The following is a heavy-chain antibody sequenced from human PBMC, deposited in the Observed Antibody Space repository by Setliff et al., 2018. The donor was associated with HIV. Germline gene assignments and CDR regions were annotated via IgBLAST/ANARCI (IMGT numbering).Heavy chain of an antibody. Sequence: SETLSLTCAVYGGSLSGYYWSWIRQPPGKGLEWIGEINHSGSTNYNPSLKSRVTISVDTSKNQFSLKLSSVTAADTAVYYCARVDGYDFWSGYYTPHAFDIWGQGTMVTVSS. D-gene: IGHD3-3*01. CDR3: ARVDGYDFWSGYYTPHAFDI. CDR1: GGSLSGYY. J-gene: IGHJ3*02. V-gene: IGHV4-34*01. CDR2: INHSGST.